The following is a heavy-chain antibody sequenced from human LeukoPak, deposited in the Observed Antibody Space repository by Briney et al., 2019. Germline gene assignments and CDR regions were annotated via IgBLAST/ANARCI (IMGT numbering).Heavy chain of an antibody. CDR1: GFTVSSNY. D-gene: IGHD4-11*01. CDR2: ISSVGST. Sequence: GGSLRLSCAASGFTVSSNYMSWVRQAPGKGLEWVSLISSVGSTYYADSVKGRFTISRDNSKNTLYPQMNSLRAEDTAVYYCARDQYTSNWYVHHWGQGTLVTVSS. CDR3: ARDQYTSNWYVHH. J-gene: IGHJ1*01. V-gene: IGHV3-53*01.